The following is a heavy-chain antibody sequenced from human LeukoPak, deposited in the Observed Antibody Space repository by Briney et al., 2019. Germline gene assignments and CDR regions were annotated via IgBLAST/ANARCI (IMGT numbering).Heavy chain of an antibody. V-gene: IGHV3-53*01. CDR2: IYSGGST. CDR1: GFTVSSNY. D-gene: IGHD3-22*01. CDR3: ARALSTYGSSGYYFDY. Sequence: PGGSLRLSCAASGFTVSSNYMSWVRQAPGKGLEWVSVIYSGGSTYYADSVKGRFTISRDNSKNTLYLQMNSLRAEDTAVYYCARALSTYGSSGYYFDYWGQGTLATVSS. J-gene: IGHJ4*02.